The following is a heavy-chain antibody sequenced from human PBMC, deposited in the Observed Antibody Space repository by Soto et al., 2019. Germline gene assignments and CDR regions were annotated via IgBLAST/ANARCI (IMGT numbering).Heavy chain of an antibody. J-gene: IGHJ4*02. V-gene: IGHV2-5*02. D-gene: IGHD4-17*01. CDR1: GFSLSTSGVG. CDR3: AHKGGGDYIIDY. Sequence: QITLKESGPTLVKPTQTLTLTCTFSGFSLSTSGVGVGWIRQPPGKALEWLAVIYWDDSKHYSPSLKSRLTITKDTSKNQVVLTMTNMDPLDTATYYCAHKGGGDYIIDYWGQGTLVTVSS. CDR2: IYWDDSK.